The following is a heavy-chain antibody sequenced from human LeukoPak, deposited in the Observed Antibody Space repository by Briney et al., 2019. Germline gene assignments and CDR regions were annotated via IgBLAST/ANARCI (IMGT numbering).Heavy chain of an antibody. J-gene: IGHJ4*02. CDR3: AGGIAMVRGGDV. CDR2: IKQDGSDK. V-gene: IGHV3-7*01. Sequence: GGSLRLSCAASGFAFSSYWMCWVRQAPGKGLEWVAIIKQDGSDKHYVDSVEGRFTISRDNAKNSLYLQMNSLRVEDTAVYYCAGGIAMVRGGDVWGQGTLVTVSS. D-gene: IGHD3-10*01. CDR1: GFAFSSYW.